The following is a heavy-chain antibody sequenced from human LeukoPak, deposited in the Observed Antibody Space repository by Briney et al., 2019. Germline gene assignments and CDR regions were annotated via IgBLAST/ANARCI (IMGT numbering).Heavy chain of an antibody. D-gene: IGHD6-19*01. Sequence: GASVKVSCTASGYTLSNYSIHWVRQAPGQGLEWMGGIIPIFGTTNYAQTFQGRVTITADKSTNTAYLQMSSLRSEDTAVYYCARSIEQRLVQGNWFDPGGQETLVTVST. CDR1: GYTLSNYS. CDR3: ARSIEQRLVQGNWFDP. CDR2: IIPIFGTT. V-gene: IGHV1-69*06. J-gene: IGHJ5*02.